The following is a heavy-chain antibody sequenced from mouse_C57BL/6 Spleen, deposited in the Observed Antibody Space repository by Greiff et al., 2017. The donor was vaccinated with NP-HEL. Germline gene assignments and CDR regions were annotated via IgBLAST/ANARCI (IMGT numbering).Heavy chain of an antibody. Sequence: QVQLQQSGAELVMPGASVKLSCKASGYTFTSYWMHWVKQRPGQGLEWIGEIDPSDSYTNYNQKFKGKSTLTVDKSSSTAYMQLSSLTSEDSAVYYCARNGVTTVVADYFDYWGQGTTLTVSS. CDR1: GYTFTSYW. V-gene: IGHV1-69*01. CDR3: ARNGVTTVVADYFDY. D-gene: IGHD1-1*01. CDR2: IDPSDSYT. J-gene: IGHJ2*01.